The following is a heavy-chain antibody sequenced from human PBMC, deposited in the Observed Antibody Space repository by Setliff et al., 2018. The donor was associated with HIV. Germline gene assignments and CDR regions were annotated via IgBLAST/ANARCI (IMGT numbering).Heavy chain of an antibody. J-gene: IGHJ4*02. V-gene: IGHV1-18*01. Sequence: AASVKVSCKASGYTFINSGITWVRQAPGQGLEWMGWTSPYSGHKKYAQNLQGRVTLTTDTSTNTAYMDLRDPRSGDTAVYYCARGDFALGQRGQGTLVTVSS. D-gene: IGHD3-3*01. CDR3: ARGDFALGQ. CDR2: TSPYSGHK. CDR1: GYTFINSG.